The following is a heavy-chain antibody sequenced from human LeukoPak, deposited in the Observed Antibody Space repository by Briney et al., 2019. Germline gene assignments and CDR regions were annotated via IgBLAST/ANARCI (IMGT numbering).Heavy chain of an antibody. J-gene: IGHJ4*02. CDR1: GGSISSSSYY. CDR2: FNYSGST. D-gene: IGHD4-17*01. CDR3: ARLDYGDYFNY. V-gene: IGHV4-39*07. Sequence: SETLSLTCSVSGGSISSSSYYWGWIRQPPGKGLEWIGTFNYSGSTLYDPSLKSRVTMSVDTSKNQFSLKLSSVTAADTAVYYCARLDYGDYFNYWGQGTLVTVSS.